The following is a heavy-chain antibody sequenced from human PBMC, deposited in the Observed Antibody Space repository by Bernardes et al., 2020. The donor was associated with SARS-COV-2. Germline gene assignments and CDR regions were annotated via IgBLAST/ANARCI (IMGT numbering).Heavy chain of an antibody. CDR1: GDAVSSGLYY. CDR2: IYDSGST. V-gene: IGHV4-61*01. Sequence: SETLSLTCSVSGDAVSSGLYYWNWIRQSPGRGLEWIGNIYDSGSTTYNPSLKSRVTISLDTSKRQFSLKLRSVTAADTAIYYCATSLEWLFDYWGQGTLVTVSS. CDR3: ATSLEWLFDY. D-gene: IGHD3-3*01. J-gene: IGHJ4*02.